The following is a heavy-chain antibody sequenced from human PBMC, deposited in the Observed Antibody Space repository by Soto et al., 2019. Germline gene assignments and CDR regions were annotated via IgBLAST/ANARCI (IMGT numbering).Heavy chain of an antibody. CDR3: ARHRARNWFDP. V-gene: IGHV4-39*01. D-gene: IGHD6-6*01. CDR2: IYYSGST. CDR1: GGSISSSSYD. Sequence: ETLSLTCIDAGGSISSSSYDWGWIRQPPGKGLEWIGSIYYSGSTYYNPSHKSRVTISVDTSKNQFSRKLSSVTAADTAVFYCARHRARNWFDPWGQGTLVTVSS. J-gene: IGHJ5*02.